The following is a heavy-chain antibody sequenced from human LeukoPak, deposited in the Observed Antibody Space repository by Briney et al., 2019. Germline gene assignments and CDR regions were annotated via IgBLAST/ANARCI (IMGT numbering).Heavy chain of an antibody. D-gene: IGHD3-3*01. CDR3: ARDRNDFWSGYYRY. V-gene: IGHV4-61*02. CDR2: IYTSGST. J-gene: IGHJ4*02. CDR1: GGSISSGSYY. Sequence: PSQTLSLTCTVSGGSISSGSYYWSWIRQPAGKGLEWIGRIYTSGSTNYNPSLKSRVTISVDTSKNQFSLKLSSVTAADTAEYYCARDRNDFWSGYYRYWGQGTLVTVSS.